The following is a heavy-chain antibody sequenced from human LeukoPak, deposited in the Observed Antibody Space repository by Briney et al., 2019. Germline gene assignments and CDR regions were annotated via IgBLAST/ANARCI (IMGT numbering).Heavy chain of an antibody. CDR1: GGSISTYY. D-gene: IGHD1-1*01. Sequence: PSETLSLTCTVSGGSISTYYWSWIRQSPGKGVEWIGSIYYSGSTNYNPSLKSRVTISVDTSKNQFSLELSSVTAADTAVYYCAVNLTRHTFDIWGQGTMVTVSS. V-gene: IGHV4-59*08. CDR3: AVNLTRHTFDI. J-gene: IGHJ3*02. CDR2: IYYSGST.